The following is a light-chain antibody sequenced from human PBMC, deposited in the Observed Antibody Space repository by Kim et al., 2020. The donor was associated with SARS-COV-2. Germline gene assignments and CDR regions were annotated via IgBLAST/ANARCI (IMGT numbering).Light chain of an antibody. CDR1: QTISTW. CDR3: QQYNSYPYT. CDR2: KAS. V-gene: IGKV1-5*03. J-gene: IGKJ2*01. Sequence: SESVGDRITITCRASQTISTWLAWYQQKPGKAPKLLIYKASSLERGVPSRFSGSGSGTEFTLTISSLQPDDFATYYCQQYNSYPYTFGQGTKREI.